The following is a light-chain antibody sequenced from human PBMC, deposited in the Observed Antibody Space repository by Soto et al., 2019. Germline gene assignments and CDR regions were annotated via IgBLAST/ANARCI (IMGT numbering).Light chain of an antibody. Sequence: QSVLTQPASVSASPGQSITISCTGTSSVVGAYNYVSWYQRHPGKAPKLLIFEVSYRPSGVSSRFSGSKSGNTASLTISGLQAEDEADYYCSSYTNTNTRVFGSGTKVTVL. V-gene: IGLV2-14*01. CDR3: SSYTNTNTRV. CDR2: EVS. CDR1: SSVVGAYNY. J-gene: IGLJ1*01.